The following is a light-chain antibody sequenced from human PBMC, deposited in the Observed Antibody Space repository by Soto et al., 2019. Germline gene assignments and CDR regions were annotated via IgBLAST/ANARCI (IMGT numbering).Light chain of an antibody. V-gene: IGKV3-20*01. J-gene: IGKJ5*01. Sequence: EIVLTQSPGTLSLSPGERATLSCRASQSVSSSYLAWYQQKPGQAPRLLIYAASSRATGIPDRFSGSGSGTDFTLTISRLEPEDFAVYYCQQYGSSPTFGQGTRLEMK. CDR2: AAS. CDR1: QSVSSSY. CDR3: QQYGSSPT.